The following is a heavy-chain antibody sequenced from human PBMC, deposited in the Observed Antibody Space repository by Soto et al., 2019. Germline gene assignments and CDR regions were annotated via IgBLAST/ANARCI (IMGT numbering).Heavy chain of an antibody. J-gene: IGHJ4*02. CDR2: MSRDGNNK. D-gene: IGHD4-4*01. V-gene: IGHV3-30*18. CDR1: GFTFRFYD. Sequence: VQLVESGGGVVQPGRSLRLSCATSGFTFRFYDMHWVRQAPGKGLEWVAIMSRDGNNKDYGDSVKGRSTISRDNSKNTLYLQMNSLRGEDTAVYYCAKDAYTPIRTTAHDSGGLDHWGRGTLVTVSS. CDR3: AKDAYTPIRTTAHDSGGLDH.